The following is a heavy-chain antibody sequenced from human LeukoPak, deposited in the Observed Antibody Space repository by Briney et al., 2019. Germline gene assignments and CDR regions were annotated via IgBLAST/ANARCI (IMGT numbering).Heavy chain of an antibody. CDR1: GYTFTSYY. Sequence: ASVKVSCKASGYTFTSYYMHWVRQAPGQGLEWMGIINPSGGSTSYAQKFQGRVTMTRDTSTSTVYMELSSLRSEGTAVYYCATNVHRPSSPKHYDSSGYYYLGYWGQGTLVTVSS. D-gene: IGHD3-22*01. CDR2: INPSGGST. J-gene: IGHJ4*02. CDR3: ATNVHRPSSPKHYDSSGYYYLGY. V-gene: IGHV1-46*01.